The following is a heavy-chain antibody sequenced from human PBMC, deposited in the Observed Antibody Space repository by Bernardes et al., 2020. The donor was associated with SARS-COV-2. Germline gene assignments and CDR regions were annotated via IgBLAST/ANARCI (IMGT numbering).Heavy chain of an antibody. CDR3: ARVGSGTYPPDFDY. V-gene: IGHV1-2*02. J-gene: IGHJ4*02. CDR1: GYSFTTYL. D-gene: IGHD3-3*01. Sequence: ASVKVSCKASGYSFTTYLINWVRQAPEQGLEWMGWINPNSGGTNYAQKFQGRVTMTCDTSISTAYMDLSRLRSDDTAVYYCARVGSGTYPPDFDYWGQGTLVTVSS. CDR2: INPNSGGT.